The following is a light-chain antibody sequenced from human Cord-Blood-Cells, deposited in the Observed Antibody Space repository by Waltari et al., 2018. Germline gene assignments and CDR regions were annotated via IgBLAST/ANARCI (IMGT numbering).Light chain of an antibody. J-gene: IGKJ2*01. CDR2: QAS. V-gene: IGKV1-5*03. CDR1: QSISSW. CDR3: QQYNSYPYT. Sequence: DIQMTQSPSTLSASVGDRVTITCRASQSISSWLAWYQQKPGKAPKLLIYQASSSESGVPARFSGSGSGTEFALTISSLQPDDFATYYCQQYNSYPYTFGQGTKLEIK.